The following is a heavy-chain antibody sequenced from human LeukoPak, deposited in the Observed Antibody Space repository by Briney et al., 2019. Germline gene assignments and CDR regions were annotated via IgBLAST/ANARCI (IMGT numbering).Heavy chain of an antibody. D-gene: IGHD6-19*01. Sequence: PSETLSLTCTVSGGSISSYYWSWIRQPPGKGLEWIGYIYYSGSTNYNPSLESRVTISVDTSKNQFSLRLSSVTAADTAVYYCARGSGVAVGMDVWGQGTTVIVS. CDR2: IYYSGST. J-gene: IGHJ6*02. CDR1: GGSISSYY. V-gene: IGHV4-59*12. CDR3: ARGSGVAVGMDV.